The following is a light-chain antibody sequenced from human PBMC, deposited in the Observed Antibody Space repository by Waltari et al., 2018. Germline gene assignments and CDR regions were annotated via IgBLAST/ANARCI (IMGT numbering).Light chain of an antibody. CDR1: SSDVGGYSL. CDR2: AVT. CDR3: CSYAGSTTSSVV. V-gene: IGLV2-23*02. Sequence: QSALTQPASVSGSPGQSITISCTGSSSDVGGYSLVSWYQQHPGKAPKLMIYAVTKRPSGVSHRFSGSKPGNTASLTISGLQTEDEADYYCCSYAGSTTSSVVFGTGTKVIVL. J-gene: IGLJ1*01.